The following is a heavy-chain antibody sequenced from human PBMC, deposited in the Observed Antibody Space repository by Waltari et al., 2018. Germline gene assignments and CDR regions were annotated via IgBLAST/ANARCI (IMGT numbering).Heavy chain of an antibody. CDR3: ARDHYYGSGSYYGFDY. D-gene: IGHD3-10*01. J-gene: IGHJ4*02. Sequence: QVQLQESGPGLVKPSETLSLTCNVSDGSFSSHYWSWIRQPPGKGLEWIGYIDDSGSTSYNPSLRSRVTISVDTSARQFSLKLSSATAADTAVYYCARDHYYGSGSYYGFDYWGQGKLVTVSS. CDR2: IDDSGST. V-gene: IGHV4-59*11. CDR1: DGSFSSHY.